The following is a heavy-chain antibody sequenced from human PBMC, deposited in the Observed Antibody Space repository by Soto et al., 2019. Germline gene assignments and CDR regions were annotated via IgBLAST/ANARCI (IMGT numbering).Heavy chain of an antibody. V-gene: IGHV5-51*01. CDR2: VHPGDSDS. J-gene: IGHJ6*02. CDR3: ARRSCSGDSCLQYYSYGFDV. D-gene: IGHD2-15*01. Sequence: GESLKISCRGSGYSFTSHWIGWVRQMPGQGLEWMRIVHPGDSDSRYSPPFQGQVTISADKSINTAYLQWSSLKASDTAIYYCARRSCSGDSCLQYYSYGFDVWGQGTPVTVSS. CDR1: GYSFTSHW.